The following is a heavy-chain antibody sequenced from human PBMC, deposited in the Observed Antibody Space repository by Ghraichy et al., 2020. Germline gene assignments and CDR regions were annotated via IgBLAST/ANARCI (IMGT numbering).Heavy chain of an antibody. V-gene: IGHV2-5*01. CDR1: GFSLSTSGVG. CDR3: AHSYSSSWYVWSPYSLYYFDY. J-gene: IGHJ4*02. CDR2: IYWNDDK. D-gene: IGHD6-13*01. Sequence: SGPTLVKPTQTLTLTCTFSGFSLSTSGVGVGWIRQPPGKALEWLALIYWNDDKRYSPSLKSRLTITKDTSKNQVVLTMTNMDPVDTATYYCAHSYSSSWYVWSPYSLYYFDYWGQGTLVTGSS.